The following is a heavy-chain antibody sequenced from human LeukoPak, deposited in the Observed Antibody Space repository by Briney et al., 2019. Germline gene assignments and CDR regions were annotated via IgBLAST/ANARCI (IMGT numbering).Heavy chain of an antibody. V-gene: IGHV3-23*01. CDR3: AKDDPNYDILTGYLPIDY. CDR1: GFTFSSYA. D-gene: IGHD3-9*01. J-gene: IGHJ4*02. CDR2: ISGSGGST. Sequence: GGSLRLSCAASGFTFSSYAMSWVRQAPGEGLEWVSAISGSGGSTYYADSVKGRFTISRDNSKNTLYLQMNSLRPEDTAVYYCAKDDPNYDILTGYLPIDYWGQGTLVTVSS.